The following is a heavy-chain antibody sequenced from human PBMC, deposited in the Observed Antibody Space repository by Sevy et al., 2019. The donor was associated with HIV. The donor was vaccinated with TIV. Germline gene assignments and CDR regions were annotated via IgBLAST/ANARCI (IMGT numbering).Heavy chain of an antibody. V-gene: IGHV3-30-3*01. CDR2: ISYAGSNK. Sequence: GGSLRLSCTASGFTFSSYAMHWVRQAPGKGLEWVAVISYAGSNKYYADSVKGRFTISRDNSKNTLYLQMNSLRAEDTAVYYCARDGDLIYGPAGGSDYWGQGTLVTVSS. CDR1: GFTFSSYA. J-gene: IGHJ4*02. D-gene: IGHD3-10*01. CDR3: ARDGDLIYGPAGGSDY.